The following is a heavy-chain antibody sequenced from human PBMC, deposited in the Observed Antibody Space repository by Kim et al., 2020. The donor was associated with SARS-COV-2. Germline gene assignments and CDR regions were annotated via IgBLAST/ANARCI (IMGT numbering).Heavy chain of an antibody. Sequence: GAYTYYADSVKGRFTISRDNSKNTLYLQMNSLRADDTAVYYCAKGLSFDNWGQGTLVTVSS. V-gene: IGHV3-23*01. CDR2: GAYT. J-gene: IGHJ4*02. CDR3: AKGLSFDN.